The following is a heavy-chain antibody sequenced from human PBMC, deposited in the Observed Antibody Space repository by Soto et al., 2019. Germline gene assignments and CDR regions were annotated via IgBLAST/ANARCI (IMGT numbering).Heavy chain of an antibody. CDR2: VSWNSGAK. J-gene: IGHJ4*02. D-gene: IGHD2-21*02. Sequence: SLRLSCVASGFSFDDFVMSWVRQRPGKGLEWVSSVSWNSGAKLYADSVKGRFAISRDSAKKSVYLQMNSLRPDDMAFYYCAKGVATAVPALDYWGQGTLVTVSS. V-gene: IGHV3-9*03. CDR3: AKGVATAVPALDY. CDR1: GFSFDDFV.